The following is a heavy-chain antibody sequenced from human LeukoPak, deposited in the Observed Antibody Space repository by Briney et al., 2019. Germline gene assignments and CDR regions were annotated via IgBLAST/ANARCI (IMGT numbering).Heavy chain of an antibody. CDR2: ISSSSSYI. J-gene: IGHJ6*02. Sequence: PGGSLRLSCAASGFTFSSYSMNWVRQAPGKGLEWVSSISSSSSYIYYADSVKGRFTISRDNAKNSLYLQMNSLRAEDTAVYYCARDGAIGYCSSTSCYPPVPYYYYGMDVWGQGTTVTVSS. CDR1: GFTFSSYS. V-gene: IGHV3-21*01. CDR3: ARDGAIGYCSSTSCYPPVPYYYYGMDV. D-gene: IGHD2-2*01.